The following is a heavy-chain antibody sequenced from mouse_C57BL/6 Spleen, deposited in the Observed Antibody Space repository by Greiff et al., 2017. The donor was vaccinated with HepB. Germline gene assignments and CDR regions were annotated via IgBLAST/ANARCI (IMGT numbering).Heavy chain of an antibody. CDR1: EYEFPSHD. Sequence: EVMLVESGGGLVQPGESLKLSCESNEYEFPSHDMSWVRKTPEKRLELVAAINSDGGSTYYPATMERRFIISRDNTKKTLYLQMSSLMSEDTALYYCARHDGNFPWFAYWGQGTLVTVSA. CDR3: ARHDGNFPWFAY. D-gene: IGHD2-1*01. V-gene: IGHV5-2*01. J-gene: IGHJ3*01. CDR2: INSDGGST.